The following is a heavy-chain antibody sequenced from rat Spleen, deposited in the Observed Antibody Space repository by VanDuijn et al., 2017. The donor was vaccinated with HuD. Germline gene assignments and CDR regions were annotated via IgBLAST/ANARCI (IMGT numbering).Heavy chain of an antibody. CDR3: SPLPGYNLDY. CDR2: ISNAGDT. V-gene: IGHV5-31*01. CDR1: GITFNNYW. J-gene: IGHJ2*01. Sequence: EVQLVESGGGRVQPGRSLKLSCVASGITFNNYWMTWIRQAPGKGLEWVASISNAGDTYYPDSVKGRFSISRENAKSTTYLYMNSLRSEDTATYYCSPLPGYNLDYWGQGVMVTASS. D-gene: IGHD1-4*01.